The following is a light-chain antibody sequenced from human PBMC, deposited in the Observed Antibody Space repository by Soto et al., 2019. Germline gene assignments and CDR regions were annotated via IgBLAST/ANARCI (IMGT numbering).Light chain of an antibody. J-gene: IGKJ4*01. Sequence: EIVMTQSPVTLSVSPGEGVTLSCRASQSVYSNLAWYQQKPGQAPRLLIYDASVRATDIPARFSGSGSGTDFTLTVSRLQSEDFAVYYCQQYNNWRLTFGGGTKVEIK. CDR3: QQYNNWRLT. CDR2: DAS. CDR1: QSVYSN. V-gene: IGKV3-15*01.